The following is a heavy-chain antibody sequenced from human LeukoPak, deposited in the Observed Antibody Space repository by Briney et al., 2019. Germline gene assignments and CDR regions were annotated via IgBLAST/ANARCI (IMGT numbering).Heavy chain of an antibody. V-gene: IGHV4-34*01. CDR3: ARDYSSGWYGAFDI. J-gene: IGHJ3*02. Sequence: SETLSLTCAVYGGAFSGYYWSWIRQPPGKGLEGIGGINHSGSTNYNPSLKSRVTMSVDTSKTQFSLKLSPVAAADTAVYYCARDYSSGWYGAFDIWGQGTMVTVSS. D-gene: IGHD6-19*01. CDR2: INHSGST. CDR1: GGAFSGYY.